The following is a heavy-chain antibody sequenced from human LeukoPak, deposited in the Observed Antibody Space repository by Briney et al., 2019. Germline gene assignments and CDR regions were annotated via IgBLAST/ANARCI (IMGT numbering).Heavy chain of an antibody. CDR3: ARDLLSSSSWSDWFDP. J-gene: IGHJ5*02. V-gene: IGHV1-46*01. CDR2: INPSGGIT. D-gene: IGHD6-13*01. Sequence: ASVKVSCKASGYTFTSYYMHWVRQAPGQGLEWMGIINPSGGITSYTQKFQGRVTMTRDTSTSTVYMELSSLRSEDTAVYYCARDLLSSSSWSDWFDPWGQGTLVTVSS. CDR1: GYTFTSYY.